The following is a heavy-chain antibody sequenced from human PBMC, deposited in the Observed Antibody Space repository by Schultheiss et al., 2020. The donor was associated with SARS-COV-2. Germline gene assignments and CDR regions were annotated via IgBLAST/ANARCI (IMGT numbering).Heavy chain of an antibody. D-gene: IGHD6-19*01. CDR1: GGSISSGGYY. CDR3: ARGTQWLALLRYYGLDV. CDR2: IYYSGST. V-gene: IGHV4-31*03. J-gene: IGHJ6*02. Sequence: SQTLSLTCTVSGGSISSGGYYWSWIRQHPGKGLEWIGYIYYSGSTNYNPSLKSRVTISVDTSKNQFSLKLTSVTAADTAVYYCARGTQWLALLRYYGLDVWGQGTTVTVSS.